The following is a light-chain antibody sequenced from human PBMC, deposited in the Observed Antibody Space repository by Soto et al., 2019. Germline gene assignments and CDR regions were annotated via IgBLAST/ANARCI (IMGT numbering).Light chain of an antibody. J-gene: IGKJ2*01. CDR3: QQYNNWLLST. Sequence: EIVMTQSPATLSVSPGERATLSCRASQSVSSNLAWYQQKPGQAPRLLIYGASTMATGIPARFSGSGSGTEFTLTISSLQSEDFAVYYCQQYNNWLLSTFGQGTKLEIK. CDR2: GAS. V-gene: IGKV3-15*01. CDR1: QSVSSN.